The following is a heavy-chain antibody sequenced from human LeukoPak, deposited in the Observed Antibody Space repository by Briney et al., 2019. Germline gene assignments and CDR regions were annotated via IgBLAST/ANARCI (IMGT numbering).Heavy chain of an antibody. CDR1: GFTFSSYA. CDR2: ISGSGGST. D-gene: IGHD6-13*01. Sequence: PGGSLRLSCAASGFTFSSYAMSWVRQAPGKGLEWVSAISGSGGSTYYADSVKGRFTISRDNSRNTLYLQMNSLRAEDTAVYYCAKDSSRLYYYYGMDVWGQGTTVIVSS. J-gene: IGHJ6*02. V-gene: IGHV3-23*01. CDR3: AKDSSRLYYYYGMDV.